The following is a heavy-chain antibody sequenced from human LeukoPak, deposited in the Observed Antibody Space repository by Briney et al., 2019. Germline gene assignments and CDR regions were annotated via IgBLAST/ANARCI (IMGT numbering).Heavy chain of an antibody. CDR2: INHSGST. CDR1: GGSFSGYY. V-gene: IGHV4-34*01. J-gene: IGHJ5*02. D-gene: IGHD3-3*01. Sequence: SETLSLTCAVYGGSFSGYYWSWIRQPPGKGLEWIGEINHSGSTNYNPSLKSRVTISVDTSKNQFSLKLSSVTAAHTAVYYCARNYDFWSGYYTGGWFDPWGQGTLVTVSS. CDR3: ARNYDFWSGYYTGGWFDP.